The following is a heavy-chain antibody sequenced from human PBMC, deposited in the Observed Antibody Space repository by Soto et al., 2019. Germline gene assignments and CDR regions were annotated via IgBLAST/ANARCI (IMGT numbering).Heavy chain of an antibody. V-gene: IGHV5-10-1*01. Sequence: GESLKISCTASGYSFTTYWISWVRQMPGKGLEWMGRIDPSDSHANYSPSFQGHVIMSVDKSINTAYLRWTGLKTSDTAIYFCARRAIRGQRRGGDWFDPWGQGSLVTVSS. CDR3: ARRAIRGQRRGGDWFDP. CDR2: IDPSDSHA. CDR1: GYSFTTYW. J-gene: IGHJ5*02. D-gene: IGHD3-10*01.